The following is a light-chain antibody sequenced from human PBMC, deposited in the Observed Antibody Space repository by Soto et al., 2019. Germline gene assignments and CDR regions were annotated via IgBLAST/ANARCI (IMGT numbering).Light chain of an antibody. CDR3: SSYAGSNNPYV. CDR2: EVT. V-gene: IGLV2-8*01. J-gene: IGLJ1*01. CDR1: SGDIGGYDY. Sequence: QSALTQPPSASGSPGQSVTISCTGTSGDIGGYDYVSWYQQHPGKAPKLMICEVTKRPLGVPDRFSGSKSGNTASLTVSGLQAEDEADYYCSSYAGSNNPYVFGTGTKLTVL.